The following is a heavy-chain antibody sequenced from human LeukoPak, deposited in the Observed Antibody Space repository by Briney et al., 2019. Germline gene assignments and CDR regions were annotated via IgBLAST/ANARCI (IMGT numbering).Heavy chain of an antibody. V-gene: IGHV3-48*01. CDR2: ITGSSSTI. J-gene: IGHJ4*02. D-gene: IGHD3-10*01. Sequence: GGSLRLSCAASRFTFSNCNMHWVRQAPGKGPEWVSYITGSSSTIYYADSVKGRFTISRDNAKSSLYLQMNSLRAEDTAVYYCARVRVLPDYWGQGTLVTVSS. CDR3: ARVRVLPDY. CDR1: RFTFSNCN.